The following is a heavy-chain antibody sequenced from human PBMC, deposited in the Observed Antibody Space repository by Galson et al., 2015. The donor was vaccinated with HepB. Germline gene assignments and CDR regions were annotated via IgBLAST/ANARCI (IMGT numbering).Heavy chain of an antibody. CDR2: ISYDGSNK. CDR3: AKPPGEWELLLYFDY. D-gene: IGHD1-26*01. J-gene: IGHJ4*02. Sequence: SLRLSCAASGFTFSSYGMHWVRQAPGKGLEWVAVISYDGSNKYYADSVKGRFTISRDNSKNTLYLQMNSLRAEDTAVYYCAKPPGEWELLLYFDYWGQGTLVTVSS. CDR1: GFTFSSYG. V-gene: IGHV3-30*18.